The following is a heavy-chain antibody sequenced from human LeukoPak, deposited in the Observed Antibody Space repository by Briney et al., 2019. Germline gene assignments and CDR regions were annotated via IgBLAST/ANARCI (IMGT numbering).Heavy chain of an antibody. J-gene: IGHJ3*02. CDR2: INSDGSST. Sequence: PGGSLRLSCAASGFTFSSYWMHWVRQAPGKGLVWVSRINSDGSSTSYADSVKGRFTISRDNSKNTLYLQMSSLRAEDTAVYYCARTMGAYDAFDIWGQGTMVTVSS. V-gene: IGHV3-74*01. D-gene: IGHD1-26*01. CDR1: GFTFSSYW. CDR3: ARTMGAYDAFDI.